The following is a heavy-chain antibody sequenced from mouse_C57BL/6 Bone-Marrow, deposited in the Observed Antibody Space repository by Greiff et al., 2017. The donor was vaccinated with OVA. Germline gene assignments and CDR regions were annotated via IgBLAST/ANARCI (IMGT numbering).Heavy chain of an antibody. CDR2: ISDGGSYT. V-gene: IGHV5-4*01. CDR1: GFTFSSYA. CDR3: ARDIQRRFAY. J-gene: IGHJ3*01. Sequence: EVQRVESGGGLVKPGGSLKLSCAASGFTFSSYAMSWVRQTPEKRLEWVATISDGGSYTYYPDNVKGRFTISRDNAKNNLYLQMSHLKSEDTAMYYCARDIQRRFAYWGQGTLVTVSA.